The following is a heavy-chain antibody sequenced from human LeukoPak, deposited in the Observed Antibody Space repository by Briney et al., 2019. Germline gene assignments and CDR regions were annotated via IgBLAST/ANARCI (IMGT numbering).Heavy chain of an antibody. D-gene: IGHD7-27*01. CDR3: ASTTPVTGDLGLPHLNGMDV. CDR1: GYTFTSYG. CDR2: INPSGGST. Sequence: GASVKVSCKASGYTFTSYGISWVQQAPGQGLEWMGIINPSGGSTSYVQKFQGRVTMTRDTSTSTVYMELSSLRSEDTAVYYCASTTPVTGDLGLPHLNGMDVWGQGTTVTVSS. J-gene: IGHJ6*02. V-gene: IGHV1-46*01.